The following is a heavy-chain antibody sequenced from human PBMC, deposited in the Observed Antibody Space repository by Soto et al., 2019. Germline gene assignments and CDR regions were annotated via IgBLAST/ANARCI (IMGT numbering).Heavy chain of an antibody. CDR2: IKTDGCAA. CDR1: GFAFESHW. Sequence: VESGGVLVQPGGSLRLSCVASGFAFESHWMHWVRQAPGEGLVWVSRIKTDGCAAAYADSVKGGFTISRDNTKNTVYLQMNSLRAEDTAVYFCVRESGVAADCWGQGALVTVSS. CDR3: VRESGVAADC. V-gene: IGHV3-74*01. D-gene: IGHD6-19*01. J-gene: IGHJ4*02.